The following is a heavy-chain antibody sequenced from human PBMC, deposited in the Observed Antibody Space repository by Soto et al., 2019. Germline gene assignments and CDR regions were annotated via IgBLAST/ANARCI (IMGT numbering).Heavy chain of an antibody. D-gene: IGHD7-27*01. Sequence: LSLTCSVSGDSISNLDYFWAWIRQPPGQALEYIGYSYKSATTYYNPSFESRVAISVDTSKSQFSLNVTSVTAADTAVYFCARGRYCLTGRCFPNWFDSWGQGALVTV. CDR1: GDSISNLDYF. CDR3: ARGRYCLTGRCFPNWFDS. J-gene: IGHJ5*01. CDR2: SYKSATT. V-gene: IGHV4-30-4*01.